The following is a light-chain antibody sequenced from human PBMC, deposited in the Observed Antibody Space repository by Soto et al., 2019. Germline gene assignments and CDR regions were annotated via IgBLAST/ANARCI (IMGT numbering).Light chain of an antibody. CDR3: SSYTNPSTPYV. CDR1: SSDVGAYNY. CDR2: EVS. V-gene: IGLV2-14*01. J-gene: IGLJ1*01. Sequence: QSALTQSASVSGSPGQSITISCTGTSSDVGAYNYVSWYQQHPGKAPKLMIYEVSNRPSGVSNRFSGSKSGNTASLTISGLLAEDEADYYCSSYTNPSTPYVFGSGTKLTVL.